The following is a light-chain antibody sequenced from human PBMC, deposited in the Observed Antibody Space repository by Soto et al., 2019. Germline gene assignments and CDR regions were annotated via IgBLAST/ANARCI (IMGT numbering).Light chain of an antibody. V-gene: IGLV1-40*01. J-gene: IGLJ2*01. CDR2: ANT. Sequence: QSVLTQPPSVSGAPGQRVTISCTGSSSNIGAGYDVHWYQQLPGTAPKLLIYANTNRPSGVPDRFSGSKSGTSASLAITGLHAEDEADYYCQSSDSSLSGPVVFGGGTKLTVL. CDR1: SSNIGAGYD. CDR3: QSSDSSLSGPVV.